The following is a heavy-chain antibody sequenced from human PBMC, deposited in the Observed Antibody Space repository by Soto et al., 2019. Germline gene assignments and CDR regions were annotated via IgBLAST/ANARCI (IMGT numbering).Heavy chain of an antibody. CDR3: AKDMEAAAPEYYFDY. Sequence: GGSLRLSCAASGFTFDDYAMHWVRQAPGKGLEWVSGISWNSGSIGYADSVKGRFTISRDNAKNSLYLQMNSLRAEDTALYYCAKDMEAAAPEYYFDYWGQGTLVTVSS. D-gene: IGHD6-13*01. V-gene: IGHV3-9*01. CDR1: GFTFDDYA. CDR2: ISWNSGSI. J-gene: IGHJ4*02.